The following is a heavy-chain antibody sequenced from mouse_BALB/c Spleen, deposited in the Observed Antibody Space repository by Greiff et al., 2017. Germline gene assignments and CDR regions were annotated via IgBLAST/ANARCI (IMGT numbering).Heavy chain of an antibody. CDR3: ARCYGSSYYFDY. D-gene: IGHD1-1*01. CDR1: GFTFSDYG. CDR2: ISNLAYSI. V-gene: IGHV5-15*02. Sequence: EVQGVESGGGLVQPGGSRKLSCAASGFTFSDYGMAWVRQAPGKGPEWVAFISNLAYSIYYADTVTGRFTISRENAKNTLYLEMSSLRSEDTAMYYCARCYGSSYYFDYWGQGTTLTVSS. J-gene: IGHJ2*01.